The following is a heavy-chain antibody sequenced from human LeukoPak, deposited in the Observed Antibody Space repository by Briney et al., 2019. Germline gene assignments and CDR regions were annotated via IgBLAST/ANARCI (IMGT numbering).Heavy chain of an antibody. CDR3: ARVYDSGSQAYFYYMDV. V-gene: IGHV4-59*01. CDR1: GGSIRGYY. D-gene: IGHD3-10*01. J-gene: IGHJ6*03. CDR2: IYSSGST. Sequence: PSETLSLTCKVSGGSIRGYYWSWIRQPPGKGLEWIGYIYSSGSTNYNPSLKSRVTMSVDTSKNQFSLKVSSVTAADTAVYYCARVYDSGSQAYFYYMDVWGKGTTVTISS.